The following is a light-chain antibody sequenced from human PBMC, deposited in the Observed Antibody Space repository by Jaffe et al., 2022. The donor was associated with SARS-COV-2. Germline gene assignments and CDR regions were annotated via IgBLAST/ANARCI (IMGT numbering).Light chain of an antibody. CDR3: SSYAGNGKVI. Sequence: QSALTQPPSASGSPGQTVTISCTGSSGDIGIYNYVTWYQHHPGKAPKVMIFEVSERPSGVPDRFSGSKSGNTASLTVSGLRAEDEAQYHCSSYAGNGKVIFGGGTRLTVL. CDR2: EVS. CDR1: SGDIGIYNY. V-gene: IGLV2-8*01. J-gene: IGLJ2*01.